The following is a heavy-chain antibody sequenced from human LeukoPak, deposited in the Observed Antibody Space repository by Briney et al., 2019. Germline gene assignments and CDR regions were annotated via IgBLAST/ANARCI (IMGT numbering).Heavy chain of an antibody. J-gene: IGHJ3*02. CDR1: GGSISSSSYY. V-gene: IGHV4-39*07. Sequence: SETLSLTCTVSGGSISSSSYYWGWIRQPPGKGLEWIGSIYYSGSTYYNPSLKSRVTISVDTSKNQFSLKLSSVTAADTAVYYCAGSGGRYSPHDAFDIWGQGTMVTVSS. CDR2: IYYSGST. D-gene: IGHD3-9*01. CDR3: AGSGGRYSPHDAFDI.